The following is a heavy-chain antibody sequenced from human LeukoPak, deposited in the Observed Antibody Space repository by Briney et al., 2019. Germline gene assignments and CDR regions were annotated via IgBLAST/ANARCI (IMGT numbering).Heavy chain of an antibody. CDR1: GFTFSNAW. CDR3: TTGLIRDLYYYDSGGYYPTYGMDV. J-gene: IGHJ6*02. V-gene: IGHV3-15*01. D-gene: IGHD3-22*01. Sequence: GGSLRLSCAASGFTFSNAWMSWVRQAPGKGLEWVGRVKSKTDGGTTDYAAPVKGRFTISRDDSKNTLYLQMNSLKTEDTAVYYCTTGLIRDLYYYDSGGYYPTYGMDVWGQGTTVTVSS. CDR2: VKSKTDGGTT.